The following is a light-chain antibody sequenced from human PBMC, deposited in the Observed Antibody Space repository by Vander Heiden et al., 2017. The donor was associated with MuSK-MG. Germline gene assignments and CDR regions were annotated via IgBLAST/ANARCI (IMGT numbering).Light chain of an antibody. J-gene: IGLJ1*01. CDR1: SSDVGGYNY. CDR3: SSYTGGSTLRV. Sequence: QSALTQPASVSGSPGQSVTISCPGASSDVGGYNYVSWYQQHPGKAPNLMIYDVISRPSGVAHRFSGSKYGNTASLTISGLQAEEEADYYCSSYTGGSTLRVFGSGTKLTVL. CDR2: DVI. V-gene: IGLV2-14*03.